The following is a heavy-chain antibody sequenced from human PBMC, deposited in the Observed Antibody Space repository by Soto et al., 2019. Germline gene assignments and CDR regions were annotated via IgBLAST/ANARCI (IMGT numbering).Heavy chain of an antibody. CDR1: GGSVSSGNYY. J-gene: IGHJ4*02. CDR3: ASWYSSSWSNFDF. D-gene: IGHD6-13*01. Sequence: SETLSLTCTVSGGSVSSGNYYWNWIRQSPGRGLEWIGYIYYSGSTSYNPSLKSRVSISVDTSKNQFSLRLSSVTAADTAVYYCASWYSSSWSNFDFWGQGTPVTVSS. CDR2: IYYSGST. V-gene: IGHV4-61*01.